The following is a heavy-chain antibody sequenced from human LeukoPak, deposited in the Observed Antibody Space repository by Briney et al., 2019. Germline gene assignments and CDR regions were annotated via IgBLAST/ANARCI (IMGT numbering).Heavy chain of an antibody. J-gene: IGHJ6*03. CDR3: ARVLVTTDYYYYYMDV. V-gene: IGHV1-8*03. CDR1: GYTFTIYD. Sequence: ASVKVSCKASGYTFTIYDINGVRQATGQGLEWMGGMNPNRGNTGYAQTFQGRVTITRNTSINTAYMEVSSLRSEDTAVYYCARVLVTTDYYYYYMDVWGKGTTVTVSS. D-gene: IGHD4-11*01. CDR2: MNPNRGNT.